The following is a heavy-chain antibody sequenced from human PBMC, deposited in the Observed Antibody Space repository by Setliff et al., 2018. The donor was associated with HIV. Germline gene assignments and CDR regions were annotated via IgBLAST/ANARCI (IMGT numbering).Heavy chain of an antibody. CDR1: GFSFTTYW. V-gene: IGHV3-7*01. CDR3: TRKLAPGHGMDV. J-gene: IGHJ6*02. Sequence: GGSLRLSCEASGFSFTTYWMSWVRQTPGKGLEWVANINQDGSESYSVASVGGRFTISRDNAKNSLYLQMDSLRVEDTTVYYCTRKLAPGHGMDVWGQGTTVTVSS. D-gene: IGHD3-3*02. CDR2: INQDGSES.